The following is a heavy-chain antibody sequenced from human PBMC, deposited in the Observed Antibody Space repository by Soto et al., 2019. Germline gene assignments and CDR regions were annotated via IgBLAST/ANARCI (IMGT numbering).Heavy chain of an antibody. D-gene: IGHD3-3*01. Sequence: PGGSLRLSCAASGFTFSSYAMSWVRQAPGKGLEWVSAISGSGGSTYYADSVKGRFTISRDNSKNTLYLQMNSLRAEDTAVYYCAKTPGNYDFWSGYYGFFDYWGKGTLVTVSS. CDR2: ISGSGGST. CDR1: GFTFSSYA. CDR3: AKTPGNYDFWSGYYGFFDY. J-gene: IGHJ4*02. V-gene: IGHV3-23*01.